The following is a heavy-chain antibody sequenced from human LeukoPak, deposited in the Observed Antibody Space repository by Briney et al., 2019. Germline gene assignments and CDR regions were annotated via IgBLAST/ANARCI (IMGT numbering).Heavy chain of an antibody. CDR2: ISGSGGST. CDR1: GFTFSSYA. CDR3: AKDTRVVPAGMPDWFDP. V-gene: IGHV3-23*01. D-gene: IGHD2-2*01. Sequence: PGGSLRLSCAASGFTFSSYAMSWVRQAPGKGPEWVSAISGSGGSTYYADSVKGRFTISRDNSKNTLYLQMNSLRAEDTAVYYCAKDTRVVPAGMPDWFDPWGQGTLVTVSS. J-gene: IGHJ5*02.